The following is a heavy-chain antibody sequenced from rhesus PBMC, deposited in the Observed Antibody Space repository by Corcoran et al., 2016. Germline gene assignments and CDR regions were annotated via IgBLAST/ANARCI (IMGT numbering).Heavy chain of an antibody. Sequence: QLQLQESGPGLVKPSETLSVTCAVSGGSISSSYWSWIRQAPGKGLEWIGYIYGSGMSTTCTPSLKSRVTLSVDTSKNQFSLKLSSLTAADTAVYYCASVHHDWDAFDFWGQGLRVTVSS. CDR1: GGSISSSY. D-gene: IGHD3-3*01. J-gene: IGHJ3*01. CDR2: IYGSGMST. CDR3: ASVHHDWDAFDF. V-gene: IGHV4-169*02.